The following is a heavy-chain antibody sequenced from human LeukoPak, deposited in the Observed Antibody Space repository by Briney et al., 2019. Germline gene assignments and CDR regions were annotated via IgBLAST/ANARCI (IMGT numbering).Heavy chain of an antibody. CDR1: GGSINSGGYS. V-gene: IGHV4-30-2*01. CDR2: IYHSGST. J-gene: IGHJ3*01. Sequence: PSETLSLTCAVSGGSINSGGYSWSWIRQPPGKGLEWIGYIYHSGSTYSNPSLKSRVTMSVDRSKNQVSLKLNSVTAADTALYFCARGRYPTNDFDVWGQGTMVTVSS. D-gene: IGHD5-12*01. CDR3: ARGRYPTNDFDV.